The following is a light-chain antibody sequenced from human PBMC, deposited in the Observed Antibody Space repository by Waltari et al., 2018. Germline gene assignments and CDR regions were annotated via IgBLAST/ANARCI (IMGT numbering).Light chain of an antibody. V-gene: IGLV2-14*01. Sequence: QSALTQPASVSGSPGQSTTTCVTGTIRDVGGYNYVPWFQQHPAKAPNLLIYDVSDRPLGVSNRFAGSKSGNTASLTISGLQAEDEADYYCSSYSTSGTPLFGGGTKLTVL. CDR1: IRDVGGYNY. J-gene: IGLJ3*02. CDR2: DVS. CDR3: SSYSTSGTPL.